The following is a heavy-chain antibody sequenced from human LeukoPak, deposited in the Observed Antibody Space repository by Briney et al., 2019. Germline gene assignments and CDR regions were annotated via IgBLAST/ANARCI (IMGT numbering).Heavy chain of an antibody. CDR1: GYSFTSYW. CDR2: IYPGDSDT. D-gene: IGHD4-17*01. Sequence: GESLKISCKGSGYSFTSYWIGWVRQMPGKGLEWMGIIYPGDSDTRYSPSFQGQVTVPADKSISTAYLQWSSLKASDTAMYYCARFTVTTVDAFDIWGQGTMVTVSS. J-gene: IGHJ3*02. V-gene: IGHV5-51*01. CDR3: ARFTVTTVDAFDI.